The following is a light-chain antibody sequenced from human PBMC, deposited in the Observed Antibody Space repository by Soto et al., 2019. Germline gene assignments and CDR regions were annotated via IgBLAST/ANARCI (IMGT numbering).Light chain of an antibody. Sequence: EIVLTQSPGTLSLSPGERGTLSCRASQNLGTLYLAWFQQKSGQAPRLLIYSASRRATGIPDRFTGSGSGTDFTLTINRVEPEDFAVYYCQQFGGSSRTFGQGTKVDIK. J-gene: IGKJ1*01. CDR3: QQFGGSSRT. CDR2: SAS. V-gene: IGKV3-20*01. CDR1: QNLGTLY.